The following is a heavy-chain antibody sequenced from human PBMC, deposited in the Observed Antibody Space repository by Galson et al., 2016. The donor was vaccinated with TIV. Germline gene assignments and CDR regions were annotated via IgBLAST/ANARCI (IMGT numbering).Heavy chain of an antibody. V-gene: IGHV3-30*02. J-gene: IGHJ6*04. CDR3: AKDGDGNSFVHPFNYFLDV. Sequence: SLRLSCAGSGFTFRNFGMHWVRQAPGKGLEWVAFILYDGSEKSFADSVKSRFTISRDNSKNISYLQMNNLRAADTAVFYCAKDGDGNSFVHPFNYFLDVWGKGTTVTVSS. CDR2: ILYDGSEK. D-gene: IGHD2-21*01. CDR1: GFTFRNFG.